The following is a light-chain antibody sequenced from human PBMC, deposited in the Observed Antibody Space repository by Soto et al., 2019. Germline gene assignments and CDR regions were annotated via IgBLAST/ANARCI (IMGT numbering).Light chain of an antibody. J-gene: IGLJ2*01. CDR1: SSDVGGYNY. CDR3: CSYEGSFVV. V-gene: IGLV2-11*01. Sequence: QSALTQPRSVSGSPGQSVTISCTGTSSDVGGYNYVSWYQQHPGKAPKLMIFDVSKRPSGVPDRFSGSKSGNTASLTISGLQAEDEADYYCCSYEGSFVVFGGGTKLTVL. CDR2: DVS.